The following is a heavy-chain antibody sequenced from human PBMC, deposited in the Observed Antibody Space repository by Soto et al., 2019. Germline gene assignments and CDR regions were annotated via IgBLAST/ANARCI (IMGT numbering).Heavy chain of an antibody. Sequence: QVQLQESGPGLVKPSETLSLTCTVSGGSIRSGGYYWSWIRQHPGKGLEWIGYIYYSGSTYYNPSLKRRVTISVGPSKNQCSLQLSSVTAADTAVYYCARAQGILDYSGMDVWGQGTTVTVS. CDR2: IYYSGST. V-gene: IGHV4-31*03. D-gene: IGHD5-18*01. J-gene: IGHJ6*02. CDR3: ARAQGILDYSGMDV. CDR1: GGSIRSGGYY.